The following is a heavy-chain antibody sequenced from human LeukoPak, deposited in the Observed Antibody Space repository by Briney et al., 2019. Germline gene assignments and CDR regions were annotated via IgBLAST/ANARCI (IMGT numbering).Heavy chain of an antibody. CDR2: ISYDGSNK. Sequence: PGGSLRLSCAASGFTFSSYAMHWVRQAPGKGLEWVAVISYDGSNKYYADSVKGRFTISRDNSKNTLYLQMNSLRAEDTAVYYCAKFSAVMVATDPFDYWGRGTLVTVSS. D-gene: IGHD5-12*01. J-gene: IGHJ4*02. CDR3: AKFSAVMVATDPFDY. V-gene: IGHV3-30-3*02. CDR1: GFTFSSYA.